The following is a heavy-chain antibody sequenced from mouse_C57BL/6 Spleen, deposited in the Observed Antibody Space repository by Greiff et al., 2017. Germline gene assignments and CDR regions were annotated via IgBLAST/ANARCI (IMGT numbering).Heavy chain of an antibody. J-gene: IGHJ1*03. CDR2: INYDGSST. Sequence: EVKLVESEGGLVQPGSSMKLSCTASGFTFSDYYMAWVRQVPEKGLEWVANINYDGSSTYYLDSLKSRFIISRDNAKNILYLQMSSLKSEDTATYYCAREQRQRYFDVWGTGTTVTVSS. D-gene: IGHD2-12*01. CDR3: AREQRQRYFDV. CDR1: GFTFSDYY. V-gene: IGHV5-16*01.